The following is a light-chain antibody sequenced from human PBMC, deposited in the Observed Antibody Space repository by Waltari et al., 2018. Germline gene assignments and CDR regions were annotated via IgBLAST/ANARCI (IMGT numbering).Light chain of an antibody. Sequence: SYVLTQPPSVSVAPGQTARITCDGNKIGSKNVHWYQQKPGQAPVLGVYDDGDRPPGIPERFSGSNSGNTATLTISRVDAGDEADYYCQVWDSGSDHYVFGTVTKVTVL. CDR1: KIGSKN. V-gene: IGLV3-21*02. CDR3: QVWDSGSDHYV. CDR2: DDG. J-gene: IGLJ1*01.